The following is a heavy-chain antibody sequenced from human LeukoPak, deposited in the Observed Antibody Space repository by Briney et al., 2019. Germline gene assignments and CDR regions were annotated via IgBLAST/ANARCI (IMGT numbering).Heavy chain of an antibody. CDR1: GYSIRTDYY. D-gene: IGHD3-10*01. CDR2: INKSGNT. CDR3: ARGSGFGFYYYYYYMDV. Sequence: SETLSLTCTVSGYSIRTDYYWGWIRQPPGKGPQWIGTINKSGNTYYNPSLRSRVTISVDTSKNQFSLKVRYMTAADTAVYYCARGSGFGFYYYYYYMDVWGKGTTVTISS. V-gene: IGHV4-38-2*02. J-gene: IGHJ6*03.